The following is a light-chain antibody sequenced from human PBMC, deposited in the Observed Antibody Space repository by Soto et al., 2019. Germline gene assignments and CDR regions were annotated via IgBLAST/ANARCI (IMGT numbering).Light chain of an antibody. CDR1: QSISTN. J-gene: IGKJ4*01. Sequence: GERATLSCRASQSISTNLDWYHQKPGKAPKLLIYAASSLQSGVPSRFSGSGSGTDFTLTISSLQPEDFATYYCQQSYSTSLTFGGGTKVDIK. V-gene: IGKV1-39*01. CDR3: QQSYSTSLT. CDR2: AAS.